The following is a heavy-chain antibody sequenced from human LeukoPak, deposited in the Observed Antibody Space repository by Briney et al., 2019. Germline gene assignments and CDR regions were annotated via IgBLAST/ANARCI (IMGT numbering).Heavy chain of an antibody. Sequence: PGGSLRLSCAASGFTFSSYGMHWVRQAPGKGLEWVAFIRYDGSNKYYADSVKGRFTISRDNSKNSLYLQMNSLRAEDTAIYYCARENDILTAYPNNWFDPWGQGTLVTVSS. CDR1: GFTFSSYG. CDR2: IRYDGSNK. J-gene: IGHJ5*02. CDR3: ARENDILTAYPNNWFDP. V-gene: IGHV3-30*02. D-gene: IGHD3-9*01.